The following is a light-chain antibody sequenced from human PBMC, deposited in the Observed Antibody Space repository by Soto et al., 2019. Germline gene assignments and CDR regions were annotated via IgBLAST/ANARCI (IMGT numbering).Light chain of an antibody. Sequence: EIVLTQPPGTLSLSPGERVTLSCRASQSLTNNFLAWYQQRPGQSPRLLIYGASTRATGIPDRFSGSVSGTDFTLTISRLEPEDFAVYYCQHYDGSQYSFGQGTKLDIK. CDR1: QSLTNNF. V-gene: IGKV3-20*01. CDR3: QHYDGSQYS. J-gene: IGKJ2*03. CDR2: GAS.